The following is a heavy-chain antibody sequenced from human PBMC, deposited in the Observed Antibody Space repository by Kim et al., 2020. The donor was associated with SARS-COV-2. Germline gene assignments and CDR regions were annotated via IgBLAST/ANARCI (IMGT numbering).Heavy chain of an antibody. J-gene: IGHJ4*02. Sequence: GGSLRLSCAASGFTFSSYWMSWVRQAPGKGLEWVANIKQDGSEKYYVDSVKGRFTISRDNAKNSLYLQMNSLRAEDTAVYYCARMKGGYRLLWFGELLSRYYFDYWGQGTLVTVSS. CDR2: IKQDGSEK. V-gene: IGHV3-7*01. CDR1: GFTFSSYW. CDR3: ARMKGGYRLLWFGELLSRYYFDY. D-gene: IGHD3-10*01.